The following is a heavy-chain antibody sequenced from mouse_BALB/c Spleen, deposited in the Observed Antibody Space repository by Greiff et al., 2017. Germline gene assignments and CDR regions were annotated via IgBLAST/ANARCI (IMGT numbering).Heavy chain of an antibody. CDR2: IRNKANGYTT. CDR1: GFTFTDYY. Sequence: EVKVVESGGGLVQPGGSLRLSCATSGFTFTDYYMSWVRQPPGKALEWLGFIRNKANGYTTEYSASVKGRFTISRDNSQSILYLQMNTLRAEDSATYYCARDRGYDSYYFDYWGQGTTLTVSS. CDR3: ARDRGYDSYYFDY. J-gene: IGHJ2*01. D-gene: IGHD2-4*01. V-gene: IGHV7-3*02.